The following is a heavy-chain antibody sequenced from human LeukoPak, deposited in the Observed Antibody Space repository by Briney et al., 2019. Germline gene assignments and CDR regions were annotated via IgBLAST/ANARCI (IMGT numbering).Heavy chain of an antibody. J-gene: IGHJ4*02. V-gene: IGHV3-21*04. CDR2: ISSSSSYI. CDR3: ARDPGSGYEEHFDY. CDR1: GFTFSSHS. D-gene: IGHD5-12*01. Sequence: GGSLRLSCVASGFTFSSHSMNWVRQAPGKGLEWVSSISSSSSYISYADSVKGRFTISRDNAKNSLYLQMNSLRAEDTAVYYCARDPGSGYEEHFDYWGQGTLVTVSS.